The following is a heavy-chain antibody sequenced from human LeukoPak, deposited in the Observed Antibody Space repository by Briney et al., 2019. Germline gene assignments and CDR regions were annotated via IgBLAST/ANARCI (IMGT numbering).Heavy chain of an antibody. J-gene: IGHJ4*02. Sequence: GASVKVSCKASGYTFTNYGISWVRQAPGQGLEWMAWISTYNGNTNYAQKFQGRVTMTTDTSTSTAYMELRSLRSDDTAVYYCARSPTGYHTAPFDYWGQGTLVTVSS. CDR3: ARSPTGYHTAPFDY. D-gene: IGHD3-9*01. CDR1: GYTFTNYG. CDR2: ISTYNGNT. V-gene: IGHV1-18*01.